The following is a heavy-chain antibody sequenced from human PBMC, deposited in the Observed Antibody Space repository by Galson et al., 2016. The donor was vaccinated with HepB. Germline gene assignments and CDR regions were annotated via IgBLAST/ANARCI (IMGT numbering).Heavy chain of an antibody. CDR1: GYTFTSYG. CDR3: ARSGDGNWLES. D-gene: IGHD4-17*01. J-gene: IGHJ5*01. Sequence: SVKVSCKASGYTFTSYGIGWVRQAPGQGLEWMGWISAYNAYTNYPQTLQGRFTMTTDTSMSTAYLELSSLRSDDTAVYYCARSGDGNWLESWGQGTLVTVSS. V-gene: IGHV1-18*04. CDR2: ISAYNAYT.